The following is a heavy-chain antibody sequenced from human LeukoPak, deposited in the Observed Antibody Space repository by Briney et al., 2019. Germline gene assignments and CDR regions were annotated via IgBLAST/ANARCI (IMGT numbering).Heavy chain of an antibody. CDR1: GFTFSNYA. Sequence: LTGGSLRLSCAASGFTFSNYAMSWVRQAPGKGLEWVSAIRGGGDATYYAESVKGRFTISRDNSKNTLYLQMNSLRAEDTAVYYCAKETYSTGFFDYWGQGTLVAVSS. CDR3: AKETYSTGFFDY. J-gene: IGHJ4*02. CDR2: IRGGGDAT. V-gene: IGHV3-23*01. D-gene: IGHD6-25*01.